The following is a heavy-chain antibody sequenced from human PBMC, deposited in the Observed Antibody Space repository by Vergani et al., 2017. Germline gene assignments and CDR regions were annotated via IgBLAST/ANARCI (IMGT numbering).Heavy chain of an antibody. D-gene: IGHD6-13*01. CDR3: ARVGMRIAAAVTG. Sequence: QVQLQESGPGLVRPSETLSLSCTVSDGSISPYFWSWIRQPPGKGLEWIGFIFYIGIPNSNPSLKSRVTISVDTSKNQFSLKLSSVTAADTAVYYCARVGMRIAAAVTGWGQGTLVTVSS. CDR1: DGSISPYF. J-gene: IGHJ4*02. V-gene: IGHV4-59*12. CDR2: IFYIGIP.